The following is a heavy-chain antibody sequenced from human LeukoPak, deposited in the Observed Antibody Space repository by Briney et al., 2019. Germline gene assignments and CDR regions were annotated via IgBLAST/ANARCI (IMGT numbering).Heavy chain of an antibody. CDR1: GYTLTELS. J-gene: IGHJ6*04. CDR3: ATPGSGSDSTLYGMDV. V-gene: IGHV1-24*01. D-gene: IGHD5-12*01. Sequence: ASVKVSCKVSGYTLTELSMHWVRQAPGKGLEWMGGFDPEDGETIYAQKFQGRVTMTEDTSTDTAYMELSSLRSEDTAVYYCATPGSGSDSTLYGMDVWGKGTTVTVSS. CDR2: FDPEDGET.